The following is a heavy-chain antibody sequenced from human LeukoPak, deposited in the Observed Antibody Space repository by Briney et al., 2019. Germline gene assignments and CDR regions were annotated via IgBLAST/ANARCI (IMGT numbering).Heavy chain of an antibody. CDR2: IYYSGST. J-gene: IGHJ3*02. V-gene: IGHV4-30-4*01. CDR3: ARKSDWDAFDI. D-gene: IGHD3-9*01. Sequence: SETLSLTCTVSGGSISSGDYYWSWIRQPPGKGLEWIGYIYYSGSTYYNPSLKSRVTISVDTSKNQFSLKLSSVTAADTAVYYCARKSDWDAFDIWGQGIMVTVSS. CDR1: GGSISSGDYY.